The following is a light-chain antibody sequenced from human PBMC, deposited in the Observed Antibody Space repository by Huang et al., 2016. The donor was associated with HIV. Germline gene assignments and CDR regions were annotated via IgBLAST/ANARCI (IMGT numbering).Light chain of an antibody. J-gene: IGKJ3*01. CDR2: GAS. V-gene: IGKV3-15*01. CDR1: QSISSK. CDR3: QQYNNWPFT. Sequence: ERVMTQSPVPLSVSPVERSTFSCRASQSISSKLAWYQQKPGQAPRRLIYGASTRATGIPARFSGSGSGTEFTLTISSLQSEDFAVYYCQQYNNWPFTFGPGTRVDIK.